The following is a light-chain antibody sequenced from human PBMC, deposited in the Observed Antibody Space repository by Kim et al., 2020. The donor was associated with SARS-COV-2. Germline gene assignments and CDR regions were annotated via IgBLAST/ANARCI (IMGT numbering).Light chain of an antibody. J-gene: IGKJ4*01. V-gene: IGKV1-33*01. CDR3: QQYYNLPLT. Sequence: SASVGDRVTITCQTSQDINNYLNWYQQKPGKAPTLLIYDASNLETGVPSRFSGSGSGTHFTFSISSLQPGDIATYFCQQYYNLPLTFGGGTKVEIK. CDR1: QDINNY. CDR2: DAS.